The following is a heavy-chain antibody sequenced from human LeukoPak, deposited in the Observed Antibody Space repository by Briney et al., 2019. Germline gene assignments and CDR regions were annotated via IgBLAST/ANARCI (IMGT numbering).Heavy chain of an antibody. CDR3: ARDSSGNTYYYYYMDV. D-gene: IGHD6-6*01. Sequence: GASVKVSCKASGYTLTGYYMHWVRQAPGQGLEWMGWINPNSGGTNYAQKFQGRVTMTRDTSISTAYMELSRLRSDDTAVYYCARDSSGNTYYYYYMDVWGKGTTVTVSS. CDR2: INPNSGGT. CDR1: GYTLTGYY. J-gene: IGHJ6*03. V-gene: IGHV1-2*02.